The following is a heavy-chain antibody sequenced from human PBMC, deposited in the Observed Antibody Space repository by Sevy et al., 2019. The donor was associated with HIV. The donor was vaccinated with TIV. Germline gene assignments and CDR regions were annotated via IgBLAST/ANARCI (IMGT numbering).Heavy chain of an antibody. D-gene: IGHD6-19*01. V-gene: IGHV3-30-3*01. CDR3: ARDIAVADYFDY. J-gene: IGHJ4*02. CDR1: GFTFSSYA. CDR2: ISYDGSNK. Sequence: GGSLRLSCAASGFTFSSYAMHWVRQAPGKGLEWVAVISYDGSNKYYAHSVKGRFTISRDNSKNTLYLQMNSLRAEDTAVYYCARDIAVADYFDYWGQGTLVTVSS.